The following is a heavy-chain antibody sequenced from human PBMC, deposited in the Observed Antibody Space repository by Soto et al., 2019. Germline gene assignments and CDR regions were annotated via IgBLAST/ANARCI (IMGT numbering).Heavy chain of an antibody. CDR1: GERMTIYG. Sequence: SAEASCEARGERMTIYGGGRVRHKNGQGVEWMGWISAYNGNTNYAQTLQGRVTMTTDTSTRTAYMERRSLRSEDTAVYYCARDGSGWYDDWFDPWCQGTLVTVSS. D-gene: IGHD6-19*01. J-gene: IGHJ5*02. V-gene: IGHV1-18*01. CDR3: ARDGSGWYDDWFDP. CDR2: ISAYNGNT.